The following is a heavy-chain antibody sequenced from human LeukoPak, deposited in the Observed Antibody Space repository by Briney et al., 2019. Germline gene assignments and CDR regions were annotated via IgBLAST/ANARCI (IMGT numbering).Heavy chain of an antibody. J-gene: IGHJ4*02. Sequence: GGSLRLSCAASGFTFSSYGMHWVRQAPGKGLEWVAVISYDGSNKYYADSVKGRFIISRDNSKNTLYLRMNSLRAEDTAVYYCAKLSSYGGHGWGQGTLVTVSS. CDR2: ISYDGSNK. CDR1: GFTFSSYG. V-gene: IGHV3-30*18. CDR3: AKLSSYGGHG. D-gene: IGHD4-23*01.